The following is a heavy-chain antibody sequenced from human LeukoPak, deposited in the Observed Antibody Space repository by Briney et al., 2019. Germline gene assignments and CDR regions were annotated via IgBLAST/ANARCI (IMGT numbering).Heavy chain of an antibody. V-gene: IGHV3-48*04. CDR2: ISSSSSTI. CDR3: ARGIDLSIDY. J-gene: IGHJ4*02. D-gene: IGHD3/OR15-3a*01. Sequence: GGSLRLSCAASGFTFSSYSMNWVRQAPGKGLEWVSYISSSSSTIYYADSVKGRFTISRDNAKNSLYLQMNSLRAEDTAVYYCARGIDLSIDYWGQGTLVTVSS. CDR1: GFTFSSYS.